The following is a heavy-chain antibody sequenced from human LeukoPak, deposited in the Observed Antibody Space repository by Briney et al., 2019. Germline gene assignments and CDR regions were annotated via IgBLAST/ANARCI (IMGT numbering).Heavy chain of an antibody. CDR2: INHSGST. V-gene: IGHV4-34*01. CDR1: DGSFSGYY. CDR3: ARIPGIAAAGTGWFDP. J-gene: IGHJ5*02. D-gene: IGHD6-13*01. Sequence: SETLSLTCAVYDGSFSGYYWSWIRQPPGKGLEWIGEINHSGSTNYNPSLKSRVTISVDTSKNQFSLKLSSVTAADTAVYYCARIPGIAAAGTGWFDPWGQGTLVTVSS.